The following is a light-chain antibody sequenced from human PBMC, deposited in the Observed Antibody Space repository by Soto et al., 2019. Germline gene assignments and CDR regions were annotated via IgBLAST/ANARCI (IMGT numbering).Light chain of an antibody. J-gene: IGKJ4*01. CDR3: QRRSSWPLT. V-gene: IGKV3-11*02. CDR2: DTS. Sequence: DIVLTQSPATLSLSPGEGATLSCRASQSVTTYLAWHQQRPGQAPRLLIYDTSTRAPGTPARFSGSGSGRDFTLTISSLEPEDFAIYYCQRRSSWPLTFVGGTKVDIK. CDR1: QSVTTY.